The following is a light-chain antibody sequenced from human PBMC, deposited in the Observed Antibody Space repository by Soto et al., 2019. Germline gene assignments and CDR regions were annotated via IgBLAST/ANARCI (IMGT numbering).Light chain of an antibody. CDR2: AAS. V-gene: IGKV1-9*01. CDR3: QKLNSYPLT. CDR1: QGISSY. J-gene: IGKJ2*01. Sequence: IQLTQSPSSLSASVGDRVTITCRASQGISSYLAWYQQKPGKAPKLLIYAASTLQSGVPSRFRGSASGTDFTLTISSLQPEDFATYYCQKLNSYPLTFGQGTKLEIK.